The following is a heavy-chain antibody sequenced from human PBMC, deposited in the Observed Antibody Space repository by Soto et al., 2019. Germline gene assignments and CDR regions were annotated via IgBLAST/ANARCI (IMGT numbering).Heavy chain of an antibody. V-gene: IGHV4-39*01. J-gene: IGHJ5*02. Sequence: SETLSLTCTFSGDSISSMNYYLGWFRQPPGKGLEWIGSIYYSGTSSYNPSLKSRVTMSVDTSKKQLSLRLSSVTAADTAVYYCARLHCDSPNCVPLDPWGQGTLVTVSS. CDR3: ARLHCDSPNCVPLDP. CDR2: IYYSGTS. D-gene: IGHD2-2*01. CDR1: GDSISSMNYY.